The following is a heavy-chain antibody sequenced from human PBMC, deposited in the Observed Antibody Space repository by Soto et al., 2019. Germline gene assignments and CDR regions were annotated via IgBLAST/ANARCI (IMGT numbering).Heavy chain of an antibody. V-gene: IGHV1-18*01. Sequence: ASVKVSCKASGYTFTSYGISWVRQAPGQGLEWMGWISAYNGNTNYAQKLQGRVTMTTDTSTSTAYMELSSLRSEDTAVYYCARDPLYYYDSSGYFDYWGQGTQVTVSS. D-gene: IGHD3-22*01. CDR3: ARDPLYYYDSSGYFDY. CDR2: ISAYNGNT. J-gene: IGHJ4*02. CDR1: GYTFTSYG.